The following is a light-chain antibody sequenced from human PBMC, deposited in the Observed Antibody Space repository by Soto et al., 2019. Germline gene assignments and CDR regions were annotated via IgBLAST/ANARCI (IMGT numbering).Light chain of an antibody. Sequence: QSVLTQPASVSGSPGQSITISCSGTSSDVGSYDHVAWYQQFPGKTPKLTIYEVSNRPSGVSSRFSGSKSGNTASLTISGLQAEDEADYYCSSYIPRITDWAFGGGTKLTVL. CDR2: EVS. CDR3: SSYIPRITDWA. V-gene: IGLV2-14*01. CDR1: SSDVGSYDH. J-gene: IGLJ3*02.